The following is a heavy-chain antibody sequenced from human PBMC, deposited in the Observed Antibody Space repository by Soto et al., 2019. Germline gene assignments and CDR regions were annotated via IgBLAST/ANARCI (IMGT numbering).Heavy chain of an antibody. Sequence: ASVQVSCKASGYTFTRYAIHWLRQAPGQRFEWMGWINGGAGDTLYSQNFQGRVSFTRDTAANTAFMDLSSLNSEDTAVYYCARSPSRMAAETQLDPWGQGSLVTVSS. CDR2: INGGAGDT. CDR1: GYTFTRYA. D-gene: IGHD1-1*01. J-gene: IGHJ5*02. V-gene: IGHV1-3*01. CDR3: ARSPSRMAAETQLDP.